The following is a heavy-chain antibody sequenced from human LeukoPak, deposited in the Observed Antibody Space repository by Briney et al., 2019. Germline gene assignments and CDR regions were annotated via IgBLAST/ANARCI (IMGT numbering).Heavy chain of an antibody. D-gene: IGHD3-10*01. CDR3: ARDSRGHDAFGI. CDR2: IYSGGST. V-gene: IGHV3-66*02. J-gene: IGHJ3*02. CDR1: GFIVSSNH. Sequence: PGGSLRLSCAASGFIVSSNHMSWVRQAPGKGLEWVSVIYSGGSTYYADSVKGRFTISRDNSKNTLYLQMNSLRAEDTAVYYCARDSRGHDAFGIWGQGTMVTVSS.